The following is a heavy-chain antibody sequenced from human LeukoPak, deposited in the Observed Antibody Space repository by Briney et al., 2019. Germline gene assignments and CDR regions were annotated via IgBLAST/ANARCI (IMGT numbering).Heavy chain of an antibody. CDR1: GGTFSSYA. V-gene: IGHV1-69*13. Sequence: ASVKVSCTASGGTFSSYAISWVRQAPGQGLEWMGGIIPIFGTANYAQKFQGRVTITADESTSTAYMELSSLRSEDTAVYYCARDSTVTTPPYFDYWGRGTLVTVSS. CDR3: ARDSTVTTPPYFDY. D-gene: IGHD4-17*01. J-gene: IGHJ4*02. CDR2: IIPIFGTA.